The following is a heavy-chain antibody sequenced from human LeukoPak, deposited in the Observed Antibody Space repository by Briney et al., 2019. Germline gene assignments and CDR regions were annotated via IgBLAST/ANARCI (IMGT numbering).Heavy chain of an antibody. J-gene: IGHJ4*02. Sequence: GGSLRLSCTASGFPFIEYSMNWVRQVPGKGLEWIAYIGIDSGKTRYADSVRGRFTISADKTRNSLYLQMNSLRAEDTSVYYCARGGATKTFDYWGQGALATVSS. CDR2: IGIDSGKT. CDR3: ARGGATKTFDY. V-gene: IGHV3-48*01. CDR1: GFPFIEYS. D-gene: IGHD5-24*01.